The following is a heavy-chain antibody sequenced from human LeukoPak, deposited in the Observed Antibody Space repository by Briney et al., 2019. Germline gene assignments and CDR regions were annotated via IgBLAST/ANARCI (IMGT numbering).Heavy chain of an antibody. Sequence: GGSLRLSCAASGFTFSSYAMSWVRQAPGKGLEWVSAISGSGSSTYYADSVKSRFTISRDNSKNTLYLQMNSLRAEDTAVYYCAKPSLIVGATVGFDYWGQGTLVTVSS. J-gene: IGHJ4*02. CDR1: GFTFSSYA. D-gene: IGHD1-26*01. CDR2: ISGSGSST. CDR3: AKPSLIVGATVGFDY. V-gene: IGHV3-23*01.